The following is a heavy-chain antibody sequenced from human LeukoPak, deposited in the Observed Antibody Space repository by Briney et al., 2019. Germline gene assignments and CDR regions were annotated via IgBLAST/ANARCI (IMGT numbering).Heavy chain of an antibody. J-gene: IGHJ6*03. V-gene: IGHV4-34*01. CDR2: INHTGST. Sequence: SETLSLTCAVYGGSFSGYYWTWIRQPPGKGLEWIGEINHTGSTNYNPSLNSRVTISVDTSKNQFSLKLSSVTAADTAVYYCARGPFKGYDILTGYYLYYYYYYMDVWGKGTTVTISS. CDR1: GGSFSGYY. D-gene: IGHD3-9*01. CDR3: ARGPFKGYDILTGYYLYYYYYYMDV.